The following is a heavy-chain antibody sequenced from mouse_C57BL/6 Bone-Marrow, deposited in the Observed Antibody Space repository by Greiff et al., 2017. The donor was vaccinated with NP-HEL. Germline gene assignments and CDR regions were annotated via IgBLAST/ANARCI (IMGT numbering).Heavy chain of an antibody. CDR3: ARVYYGNLAWFAY. CDR2: ISSGGSYT. V-gene: IGHV5-6*01. CDR1: GFTFSSYG. Sequence: EVKLMESGGDLVKPGGSLKLSCAASGFTFSSYGMSWVRQTPDKRLEWVATISSGGSYTYYPDSVKGRFTISRDNAKNTLYLQMSSLKSEDTAMYYCARVYYGNLAWFAYWGQGTLVTVSA. D-gene: IGHD2-1*01. J-gene: IGHJ3*01.